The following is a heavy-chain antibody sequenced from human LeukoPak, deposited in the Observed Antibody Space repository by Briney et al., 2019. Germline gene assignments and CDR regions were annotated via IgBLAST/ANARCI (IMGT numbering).Heavy chain of an antibody. J-gene: IGHJ4*02. CDR1: GYTFTSYG. V-gene: IGHV1-18*01. D-gene: IGHD2-2*01. CDR3: ARDACSSTSCYEGVTSDY. Sequence: GASVKVSCKASGYTFTSYGISWVRQAPGQGLEWMGWISAYNGNTNYAQKLQGRVTMTTDTSTSTAYMELRSLRSDGTAVYYCARDACSSTSCYEGVTSDYWGQGTLVTVSS. CDR2: ISAYNGNT.